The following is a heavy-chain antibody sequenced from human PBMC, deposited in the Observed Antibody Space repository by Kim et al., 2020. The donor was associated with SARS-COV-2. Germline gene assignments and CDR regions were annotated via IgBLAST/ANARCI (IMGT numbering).Heavy chain of an antibody. V-gene: IGHV1-24*01. CDR3: ATGRVRGVVGWFDP. J-gene: IGHJ5*02. D-gene: IGHD3-10*01. Sequence: AQKFQGRVTMTEDTSTDTAYMELRSLRSEDTAVYYCATGRVRGVVGWFDPWGQGTLVTVSS.